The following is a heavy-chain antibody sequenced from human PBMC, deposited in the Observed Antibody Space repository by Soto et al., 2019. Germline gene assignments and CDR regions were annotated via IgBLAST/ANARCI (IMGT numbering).Heavy chain of an antibody. V-gene: IGHV4-34*01. CDR2: INHSGST. Sequence: SETLSLTCAVYGGSFSGYYWSWIRQPPGKGLEWIGEINHSGSTNYNPSLKSRVTISVDTSKNQFSLKLSSVTAADTAVYYCARTGLLWFGTLFDYWGQGTLVTVSS. CDR3: ARTGLLWFGTLFDY. J-gene: IGHJ4*02. D-gene: IGHD3-10*01. CDR1: GGSFSGYY.